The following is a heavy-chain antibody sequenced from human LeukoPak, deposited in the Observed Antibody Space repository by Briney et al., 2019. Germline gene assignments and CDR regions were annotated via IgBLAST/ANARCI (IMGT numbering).Heavy chain of an antibody. Sequence: PSETLSLTCAVYGGSFSGYYWSWIRQPPGKGLEWIGEINHSGSTNYNPSLKSRVTITVDTSKNQFSLKLSSVTAADTAVYYCARGPTMIVVLTHAFDIWGQGTMVTVSS. CDR3: ARGPTMIVVLTHAFDI. J-gene: IGHJ3*02. CDR1: GGSFSGYY. D-gene: IGHD3-22*01. V-gene: IGHV4-34*01. CDR2: INHSGST.